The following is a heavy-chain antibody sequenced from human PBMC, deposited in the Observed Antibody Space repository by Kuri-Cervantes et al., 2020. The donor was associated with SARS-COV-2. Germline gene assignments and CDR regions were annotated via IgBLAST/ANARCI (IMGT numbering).Heavy chain of an antibody. CDR3: ARDPGIRALYGMDV. CDR2: ISGSGGST. D-gene: IGHD3-10*01. J-gene: IGHJ6*02. Sequence: GGSLRLSCAASGFTFSSYAMSWVRQAPGKGLEWVSAISGSGGSTYYADSVKGRFTISRDNSKNTLYLQMNSLRAEDTAVYYCARDPGIRALYGMDVWGQGTTVTVSS. CDR1: GFTFSSYA. V-gene: IGHV3-23*01.